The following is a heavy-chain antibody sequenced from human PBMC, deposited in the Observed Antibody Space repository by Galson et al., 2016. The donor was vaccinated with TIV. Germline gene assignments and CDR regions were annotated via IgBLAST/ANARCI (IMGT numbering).Heavy chain of an antibody. CDR3: AKVLVGGGNNMIFDY. Sequence: SLRLSCAASRFSFHTYWMSWVRQAPGKGLEWVSTIWGTGDDTHYADSVKGRFTISRDNSKNTLYLEMNSLRAEDTAVYYCAKVLVGGGNNMIFDYWGLGTLVIVSP. D-gene: IGHD1/OR15-1a*01. CDR1: RFSFHTYW. V-gene: IGHV3-23*01. CDR2: IWGTGDDT. J-gene: IGHJ4*02.